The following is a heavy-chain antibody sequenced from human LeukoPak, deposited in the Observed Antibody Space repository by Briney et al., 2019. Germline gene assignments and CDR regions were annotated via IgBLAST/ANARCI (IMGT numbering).Heavy chain of an antibody. D-gene: IGHD2-8*01. V-gene: IGHV4-34*01. Sequence: SETLSLTCAVHGGSFSGYYWSWIRQPPGKGLEWIGETNHSGSTNYNPSLKSRVTISVDTSKNQFSLKLSSVTAADTAVYYCARWAGMVYAIVRYYYYGMDVWGQGTTVTVSS. CDR2: TNHSGST. CDR3: ARWAGMVYAIVRYYYYGMDV. CDR1: GGSFSGYY. J-gene: IGHJ6*02.